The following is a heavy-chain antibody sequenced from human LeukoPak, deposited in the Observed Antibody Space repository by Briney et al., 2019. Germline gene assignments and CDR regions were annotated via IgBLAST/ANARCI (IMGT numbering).Heavy chain of an antibody. J-gene: IGHJ3*02. D-gene: IGHD6-6*01. CDR1: GYSFSSYT. CDR2: ISAYNGYA. V-gene: IGHV1-18*04. CDR3: ARGNVAARRGAFDI. Sequence: ASVKVSCKGSGYSFSSYTITWVRQAPGQGLEWMGSISAYNGYANSAQKFQGRVTMTTDTSTSTAHMEMTSMKSDDTAVYYCARGNVAARRGAFDIWGQGTMVIVSS.